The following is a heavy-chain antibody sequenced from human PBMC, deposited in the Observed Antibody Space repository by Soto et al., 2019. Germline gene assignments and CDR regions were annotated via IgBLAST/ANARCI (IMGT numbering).Heavy chain of an antibody. D-gene: IGHD7-27*01. CDR3: AGGRPGDKVDY. CDR2: IYSGGSI. Sequence: QVQLQESGPGLVKPSQTLSLTCIVSGGSISNVNDCWSWIRQRPDKGLEWIGHIYSGGSIYNNPSLPSRVTILEDPPKNRSPRQRSSVRAADQAAYSCAGGRPGDKVDYWGKGTWVTVSP. V-gene: IGHV4-30-4*01. J-gene: IGHJ4*02. CDR1: GGSISNVNDC.